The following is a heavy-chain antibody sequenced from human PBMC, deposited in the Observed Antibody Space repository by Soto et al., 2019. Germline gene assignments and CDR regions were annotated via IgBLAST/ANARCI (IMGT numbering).Heavy chain of an antibody. V-gene: IGHV3-21*06. Sequence: GGSLRLSCAASGFTYTRYSMNWVRQAPGKGLEWVSSISSTTNYIYYGDSMKGRFTISRDNAKNSLYLEMNSLRAEDTAVYYCARESEDLTSNFDYWGQGTLVTSPQ. CDR2: ISSTTNYI. CDR3: ARESEDLTSNFDY. CDR1: GFTYTRYS. J-gene: IGHJ4*02.